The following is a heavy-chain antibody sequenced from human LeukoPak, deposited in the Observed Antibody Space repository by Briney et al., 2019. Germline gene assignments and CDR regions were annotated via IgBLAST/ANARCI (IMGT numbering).Heavy chain of an antibody. D-gene: IGHD2-21*01. CDR1: GASITSSAYS. J-gene: IGHJ5*02. CDR2: INGHGSEI. V-gene: IGHV3-7*04. Sequence: PSETLSLTCTVSGASITSSAYSWGWIRQPPGKGLEWVASINGHGSEIHYVDSVKGRFTISRDNANDSLYLQMNSLTAEDTAMYYCLRAYHPGGWFDPWGQGTLVTVSS. CDR3: LRAYHPGGWFDP.